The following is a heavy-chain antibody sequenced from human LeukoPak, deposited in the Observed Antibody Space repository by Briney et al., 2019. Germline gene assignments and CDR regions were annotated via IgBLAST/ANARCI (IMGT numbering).Heavy chain of an antibody. D-gene: IGHD5-12*01. CDR1: GFTFSSYA. CDR2: ISSGSSYI. J-gene: IGHJ4*02. Sequence: GGSLRLSCAASGFTFSSYAMSWVRQAPGKGLEWVSSISSGSSYIYYADSVKGRFTISRDNSKNTLYLQMNSLRAEDTAVYYCALKVDGFDYWGQGTLVTVSS. V-gene: IGHV3-23*01. CDR3: ALKVDGFDY.